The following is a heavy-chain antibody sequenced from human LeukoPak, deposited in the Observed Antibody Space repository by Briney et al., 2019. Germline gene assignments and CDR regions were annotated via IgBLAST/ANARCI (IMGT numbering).Heavy chain of an antibody. CDR3: ARGNLRYFDWLPQANWFDP. CDR1: GYTFTSYG. CDR2: ISAYNGNT. Sequence: GASVKVSYKASGYTFTSYGISWVRQAPGQGLEWMGWISAYNGNTNYAQELQGRVTMTTDTSTSTAYMELRSLRSDDTAVYYCARGNLRYFDWLPQANWFDPWGQGTLVTVSS. J-gene: IGHJ5*02. D-gene: IGHD3-9*01. V-gene: IGHV1-18*01.